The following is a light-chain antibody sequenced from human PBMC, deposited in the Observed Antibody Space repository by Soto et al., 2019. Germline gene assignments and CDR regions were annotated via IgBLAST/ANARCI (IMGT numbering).Light chain of an antibody. V-gene: IGKV3-20*01. CDR3: QQYGSSPPMT. Sequence: EIVLTQSPGTLSLSHGERATLSCRAIQSVSSSYLAWYQQKPGQAPRLLIYGASSRATGIPDRFSGSGSGTDFTLTISRLEPEDFAVYYCQQYGSSPPMTFGGGTKVDIK. CDR1: QSVSSSY. J-gene: IGKJ4*01. CDR2: GAS.